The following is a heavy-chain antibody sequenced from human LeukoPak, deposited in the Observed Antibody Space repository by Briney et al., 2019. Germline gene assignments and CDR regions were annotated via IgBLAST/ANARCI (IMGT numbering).Heavy chain of an antibody. D-gene: IGHD3-3*01. V-gene: IGHV1-69*04. CDR2: IIPILGIA. CDR1: GGTFSSYA. CDR3: ARALGIGGYYYDY. J-gene: IGHJ4*02. Sequence: GASVKVSCKASGGTFSSYAISWVRQAPGQGLEWMGRIIPILGIANYAQKFQGRVTITADKSTSTAYMELSSLRAEDTAVYYCARALGIGGYYYDYWGQGTLVTVSS.